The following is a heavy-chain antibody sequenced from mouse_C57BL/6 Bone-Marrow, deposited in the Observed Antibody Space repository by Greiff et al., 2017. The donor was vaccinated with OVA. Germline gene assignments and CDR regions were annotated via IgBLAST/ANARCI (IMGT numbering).Heavy chain of an antibody. V-gene: IGHV1-15*01. J-gene: IGHJ1*03. CDR1: GYTFTDYE. Sequence: QVQLQQSGAELVRPGASVTLSCKASGYTFTDYEMHWVKQTPVHGLEWIGAIDPETGGTAYNQKFKGKAILTADKSSSTAYMELRSLTSEDSAVYYCTRGKPGGYFDVWGTGTTVNVSS. CDR2: IDPETGGT. CDR3: TRGKPGGYFDV.